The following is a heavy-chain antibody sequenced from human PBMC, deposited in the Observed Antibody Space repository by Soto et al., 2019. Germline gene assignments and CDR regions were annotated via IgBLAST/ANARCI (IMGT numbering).Heavy chain of an antibody. CDR2: INSDGSSI. CDR1: GFTFSSFW. Sequence: GGSLRLSCAASGFTFSSFWMHWVRQAPGKGLVWVSRINSDGSSISYADSVQGRFTISRDNAKNTLFLQMDSLRAEDTAVYYCVGSINYNWFDVWGQGTLVTVSS. CDR3: VGSINYNWFDV. V-gene: IGHV3-74*01. D-gene: IGHD1-20*01. J-gene: IGHJ5*02.